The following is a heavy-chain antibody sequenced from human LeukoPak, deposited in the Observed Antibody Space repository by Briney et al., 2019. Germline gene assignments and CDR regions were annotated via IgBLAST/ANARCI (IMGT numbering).Heavy chain of an antibody. V-gene: IGHV3-11*01. CDR2: ISSSGSTI. CDR3: ARDEEYYDSSRFDY. J-gene: IGHJ4*02. Sequence: KPGGSLRLSCAASGFTFSDYYMSWIRQAPGKGLEWVSYISSSGSTIYYADSVKGPFTISRDNAKNSLYLQMNSLRAEDTAVYYCARDEEYYDSSRFDYWGQGTLVTVSS. D-gene: IGHD3-22*01. CDR1: GFTFSDYY.